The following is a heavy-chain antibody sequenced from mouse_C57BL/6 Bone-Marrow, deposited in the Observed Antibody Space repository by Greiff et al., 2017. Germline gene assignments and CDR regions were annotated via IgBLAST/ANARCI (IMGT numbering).Heavy chain of an antibody. D-gene: IGHD3-3*01. CDR1: GYTFTSYW. CDR3: ARNKLGAWFAY. V-gene: IGHV1-50*01. CDR2: IDPSDSYT. Sequence: QVQLQQPGAELVKPGASVKLSCKASGYTFTSYWMQWVKQRPGQGLEWIGEIDPSDSYTNYNQKFKGKATLTVDTSSSTAYMQLSSLTSEDSAVYCCARNKLGAWFAYWGHGTLVTVSA. J-gene: IGHJ3*01.